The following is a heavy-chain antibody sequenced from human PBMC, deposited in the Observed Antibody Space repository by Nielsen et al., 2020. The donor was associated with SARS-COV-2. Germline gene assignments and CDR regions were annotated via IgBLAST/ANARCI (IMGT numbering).Heavy chain of an antibody. CDR2: ISYDGSNK. V-gene: IGHV3-30-3*01. CDR3: ARDRGSYGYFDY. CDR1: GFTFSSYA. Sequence: GESLKISCAASGFTFSSYAMHWVRQAPGKGLEWVAVISYDGSNKYYADSVKGRFTISRDNSKNTLYLQMNSLRAEDTAVYYCARDRGSYGYFDYWGQGTLVTVSS. J-gene: IGHJ4*02. D-gene: IGHD3-16*01.